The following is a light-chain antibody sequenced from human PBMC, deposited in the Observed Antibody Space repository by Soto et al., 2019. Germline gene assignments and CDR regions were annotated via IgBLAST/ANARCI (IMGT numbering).Light chain of an antibody. J-gene: IGKJ2*02. V-gene: IGKV2-28*01. Sequence: DVVMTQSPLSLPVTPGEPASLSCRSSQTLLNSNGYNYFDWYLQRPGQSPQLLIFLGSNRASGVPDRFSGSGSGTDFTLKISREEAEDVGVYYCMQALQSPRTFGQGTTLEIK. CDR3: MQALQSPRT. CDR2: LGS. CDR1: QTLLNSNGYNY.